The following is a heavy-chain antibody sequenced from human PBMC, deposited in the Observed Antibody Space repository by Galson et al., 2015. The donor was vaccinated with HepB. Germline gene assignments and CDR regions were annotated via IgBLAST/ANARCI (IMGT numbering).Heavy chain of an antibody. Sequence: SVKVSCKASGYTFTSYYMHWERQAPGQRLEWMGIINPSGGSTSYAQKFQGRVTMTRDTSTSTVYMELSSLRSEDTAVYYCARVWGGPPYRTYDAFDIWGQGTMVTVSS. CDR1: GYTFTSYY. CDR3: ARVWGGPPYRTYDAFDI. V-gene: IGHV1-46*01. D-gene: IGHD1-14*01. CDR2: INPSGGST. J-gene: IGHJ3*02.